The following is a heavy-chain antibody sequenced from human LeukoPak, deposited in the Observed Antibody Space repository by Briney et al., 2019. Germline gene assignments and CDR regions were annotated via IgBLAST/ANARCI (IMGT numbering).Heavy chain of an antibody. CDR1: GYSISSGYY. J-gene: IGHJ4*02. CDR2: IYYSGST. Sequence: SETLSLTCTVSGYSISSGYYWGWIRQPPGKGLECIWSIYYSGSTYYNPSLKGRVTISVDTSKNQFSLKLSSVAAADTAVYYCARVSGDYWGQGTLVTVSS. CDR3: ARVSGDY. V-gene: IGHV4-38-2*02.